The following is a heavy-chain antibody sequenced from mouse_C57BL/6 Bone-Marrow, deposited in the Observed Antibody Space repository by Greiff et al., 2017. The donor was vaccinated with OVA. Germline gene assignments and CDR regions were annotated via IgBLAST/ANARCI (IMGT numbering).Heavy chain of an antibody. CDR3: TGGSSYTYYAMDY. CDR1: GFTFRNYW. D-gene: IGHD1-1*01. Sequence: EVKLVESGGGLVQPGGSLKLSCVASGFTFRNYWMNWVRQSPEKGLEWVAQISMKSDNYATHYAASVKGRFTISRDASKSSVYLQMNNLRAEDTGIYYCTGGSSYTYYAMDYWGQGTSVTVSS. J-gene: IGHJ4*01. V-gene: IGHV6-3*01. CDR2: ISMKSDNYAT.